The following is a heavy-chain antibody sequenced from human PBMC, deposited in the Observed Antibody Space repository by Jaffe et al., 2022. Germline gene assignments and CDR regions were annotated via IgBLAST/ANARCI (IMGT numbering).Heavy chain of an antibody. CDR2: ISGSGGST. V-gene: IGHV3-23*01. CDR1: GFTFSSYA. D-gene: IGHD2-2*01. J-gene: IGHJ4*02. CDR3: AKDSELSSTSQAAGVYFDY. Sequence: EVQLLESGGGLVQPGGSLRLSCAASGFTFSSYAMSWVRQAPGKGLEWVSAISGSGGSTYYADSVKGRFTISRDNSKNTLYLQMNSLRAEDTAVYYCAKDSELSSTSQAAGVYFDYWGQGTLVTVSS.